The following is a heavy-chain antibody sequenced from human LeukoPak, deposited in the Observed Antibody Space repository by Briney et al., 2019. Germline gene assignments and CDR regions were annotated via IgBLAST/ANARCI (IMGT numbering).Heavy chain of an antibody. J-gene: IGHJ4*02. D-gene: IGHD4-17*01. CDR1: GYSFTSYG. CDR2: VSNYNGET. CDR3: ARDGDYEDW. Sequence: AAVTVSCKASGYSFTSYGISWVRQAPGQGLEWMGWVSNYNGETKYAQKFQDRVPMTTDTSTNTAYMELRSLRSDDTAVYYCARDGDYEDWWGQGTPVTVSS. V-gene: IGHV1-18*01.